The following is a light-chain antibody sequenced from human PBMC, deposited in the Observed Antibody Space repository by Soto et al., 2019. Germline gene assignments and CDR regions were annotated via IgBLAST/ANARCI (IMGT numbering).Light chain of an antibody. J-gene: IGLJ2*01. Sequence: QSALTQPASVSGSPGQSITISCTGTSSDVGGYNYVSWYQQHPGKGPKLMIYEVSNRPSGVSNRFSGSKSGNTASLTISGLQAEDEADYYCGSYTTSSTPVVFGGGTKLTVL. CDR3: GSYTTSSTPVV. V-gene: IGLV2-14*01. CDR2: EVS. CDR1: SSDVGGYNY.